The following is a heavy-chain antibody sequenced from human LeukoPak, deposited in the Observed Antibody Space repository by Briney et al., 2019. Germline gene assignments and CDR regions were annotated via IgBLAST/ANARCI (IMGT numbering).Heavy chain of an antibody. CDR3: ARDWSQWLVGRIAYLNWFDP. D-gene: IGHD6-19*01. V-gene: IGHV1-69*05. CDR1: GGTFSSYA. Sequence: ASVKVSCKASGGTFSSYAISWVPQAPGQGLEWMGGIIPIFGTANYAQKFQGRVTITTDESTSTAYMELSSLRSEDTAVYYCARDWSQWLVGRIAYLNWFDPWGQGTLVTVSS. CDR2: IIPIFGTA. J-gene: IGHJ5*02.